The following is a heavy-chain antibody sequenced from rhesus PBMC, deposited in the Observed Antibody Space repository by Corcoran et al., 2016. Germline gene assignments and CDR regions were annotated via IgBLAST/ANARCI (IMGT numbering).Heavy chain of an antibody. V-gene: IGHV4-76*01. CDR3: ARAGAVIYGLDS. Sequence: QVQLQESGPGVVKPSETLSLTCAVSGYSISSGYDWSWIRQPPGKGLVWIGYIYGSSGSTNYNPSLKNRVTISKDTSKNQFSLKLSSVTAADTAVYYCARAGAVIYGLDSWGQGVVVTVSS. CDR2: IYGSSGST. CDR1: GYSISSGYD. J-gene: IGHJ6*01. D-gene: IGHD1-44*02.